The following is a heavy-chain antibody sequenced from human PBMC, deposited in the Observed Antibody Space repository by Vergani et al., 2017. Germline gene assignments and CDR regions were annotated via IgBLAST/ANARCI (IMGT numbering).Heavy chain of an antibody. V-gene: IGHV3-23*01. CDR1: GFTFSSYA. D-gene: IGHD3-22*01. J-gene: IGHJ6*02. CDR3: ARDGGGGYHYYYYGMDV. CDR2: ISGSGGST. Sequence: EVQLLESGGGLVQPGGSLRLSCAASGFTFSSYAMSWVRQAPGKGLEWVSAISGSGGSTYYADSVKGRFTISRDNAKNSLYLQMNSLRAEDTAVYYCARDGGGGYHYYYYGMDVWGQGTTVTVSS.